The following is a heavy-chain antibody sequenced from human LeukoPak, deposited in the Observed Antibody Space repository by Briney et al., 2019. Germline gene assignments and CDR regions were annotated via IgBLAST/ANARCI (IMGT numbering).Heavy chain of an antibody. D-gene: IGHD6-13*01. CDR1: GFTLSDHY. Sequence: GSLRLSRAASGFTLSDHYMDCVRQAPGKRLEWVARTRKKANSYSTEYAASVKVRCTISRDDSKNSLYLQMNNLKTEDTAVYYCASCSSSWDRDTDYYGMDVWGQGTTVTVSS. V-gene: IGHV3-72*01. J-gene: IGHJ6*02. CDR3: ASCSSSWDRDTDYYGMDV. CDR2: TRKKANSYST.